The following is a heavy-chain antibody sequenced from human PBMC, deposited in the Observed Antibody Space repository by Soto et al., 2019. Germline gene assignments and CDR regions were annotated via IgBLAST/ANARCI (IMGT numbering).Heavy chain of an antibody. D-gene: IGHD2-21*02. CDR1: GFTFGAYT. Sequence: EVRLLESGGGSVQPGGSLRLSCVGSGFTFGAYTMAWVRQAPGKGLEWVSGIKGNGDDTYYADSVKGRFTISRDISRNTLYLHMNSLRSDDTATYFCAKTGPVTARIRFDYWGQGALVTVSS. CDR2: IKGNGDDT. CDR3: AKTGPVTARIRFDY. V-gene: IGHV3-23*01. J-gene: IGHJ4*02.